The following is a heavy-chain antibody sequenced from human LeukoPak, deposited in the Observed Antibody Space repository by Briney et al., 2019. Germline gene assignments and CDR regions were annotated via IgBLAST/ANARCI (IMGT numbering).Heavy chain of an antibody. Sequence: PSETLSLTCTVSGGSISSGGYYWSWIRQHPGKGLEWIGYIYYSGSTYYNPSLKSRVTISVDTSKNQFSLKLTSVTAADTAVYYCASQLTFGGVIVPYFDYWGQGTPVTVSS. V-gene: IGHV4-31*03. CDR2: IYYSGST. CDR1: GGSISSGGYY. J-gene: IGHJ4*02. CDR3: ASQLTFGGVIVPYFDY. D-gene: IGHD3-16*02.